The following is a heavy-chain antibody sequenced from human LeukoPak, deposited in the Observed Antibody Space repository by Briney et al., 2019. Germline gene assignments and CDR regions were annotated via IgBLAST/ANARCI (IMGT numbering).Heavy chain of an antibody. V-gene: IGHV3-53*04. CDR1: GFTVSSKY. D-gene: IGHD3-16*01. Sequence: PGGSLRLSCAASGFTVSSKYMSWHRQAPGKGLHGVSVIYSGGSTYYADSVKSRFTISSHNSKNALYLQMNRLRCEVRAVYYCARGPGGSRTVGYWGQGTLVTVSS. CDR3: ARGPGGSRTVGY. J-gene: IGHJ4*02. CDR2: IYSGGST.